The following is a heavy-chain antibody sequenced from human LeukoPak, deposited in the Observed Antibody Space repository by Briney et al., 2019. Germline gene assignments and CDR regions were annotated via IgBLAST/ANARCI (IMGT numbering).Heavy chain of an antibody. Sequence: GGSLRLSCAASTFTFSSYGMHWVRQAPGKGLEWVAFIQYDGNKRYYADSVKGRFTISRDNSRNTLYLQMNSLRPEDTALYYCANTMYSSAWSPFDYWGRGTLVTVSS. CDR1: TFTFSSYG. J-gene: IGHJ4*02. CDR2: IQYDGNKR. V-gene: IGHV3-30*02. CDR3: ANTMYSSAWSPFDY. D-gene: IGHD6-19*01.